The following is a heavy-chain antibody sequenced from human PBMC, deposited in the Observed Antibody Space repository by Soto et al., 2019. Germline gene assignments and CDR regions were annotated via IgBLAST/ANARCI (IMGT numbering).Heavy chain of an antibody. D-gene: IGHD3-3*01. CDR1: GGSISSSSYY. V-gene: IGHV4-39*01. CDR2: IYYSGST. J-gene: IGHJ5*02. Sequence: SETLSLTCTVSGGSISSSSYYWGWIRQPPGKGLEWIGSIYYSGSTYYNPSLKSRVTISVDTSKNQFSLKLSSVTAADTAVYYCARTYYDFWSGHNKGNWFDPWGQGTLVTVSS. CDR3: ARTYYDFWSGHNKGNWFDP.